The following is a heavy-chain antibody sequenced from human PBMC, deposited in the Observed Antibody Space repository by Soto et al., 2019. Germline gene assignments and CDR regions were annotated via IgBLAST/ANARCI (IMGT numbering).Heavy chain of an antibody. CDR2: INPSGGST. D-gene: IGHD2-15*01. V-gene: IGHV1-46*01. CDR1: GSTFTSYY. J-gene: IGHJ4*02. CDR3: ARISPGVAPFDY. Sequence: GASVKVSCKASGSTFTSYYMHWVRQAPGQGLEWMGIINPSGGSTSYAQKFQGRVTMTRDTSTSTVYMELSSLRSEDTAVYYCARISPGVAPFDYWGQGTLVTVSS.